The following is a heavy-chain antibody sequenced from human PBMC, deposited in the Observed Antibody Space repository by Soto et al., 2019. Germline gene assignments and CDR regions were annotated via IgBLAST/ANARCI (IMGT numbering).Heavy chain of an antibody. V-gene: IGHV1-18*01. Sequence: QVQLVQSGAEVKKPGASVRVSCKTSGYTFINYGITWVRQAPGQGLEWRGWLSAYNGDTSSSEKLQDRFTMTTVTSTNTVYMDLRSLTSADTAVYYCARWSAIVGGAEALDVWGQGTMVIVSS. J-gene: IGHJ3*01. CDR2: LSAYNGDT. CDR1: GYTFINYG. D-gene: IGHD1-26*01. CDR3: ARWSAIVGGAEALDV.